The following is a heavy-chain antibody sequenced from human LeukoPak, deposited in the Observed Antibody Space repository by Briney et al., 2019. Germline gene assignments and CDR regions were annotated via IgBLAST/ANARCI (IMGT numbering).Heavy chain of an antibody. CDR3: ATRPSEYSSGGY. Sequence: GGSLRLSCAASGFTFSSYSMNWVRQAPGKGLEWVSSISSSSSYIYYADSVKGRFTISRDNAKNPLYLQMNSLRAEDTAVYYCATRPSEYSSGGYWGQGTLVTVSS. CDR1: GFTFSSYS. CDR2: ISSSSSYI. V-gene: IGHV3-21*01. J-gene: IGHJ4*02. D-gene: IGHD6-19*01.